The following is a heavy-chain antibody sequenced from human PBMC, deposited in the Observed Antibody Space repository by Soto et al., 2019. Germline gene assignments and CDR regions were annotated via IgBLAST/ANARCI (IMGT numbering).Heavy chain of an antibody. D-gene: IGHD6-13*01. CDR1: GFTFSSYA. CDR2: ISGSGSSGST. CDR3: ATHSWIAAAGTIDY. J-gene: IGHJ4*02. Sequence: PWGSLRLSCAASGFTFSSYAMSWVRQAPGKGLEWVSTISGSGSSGSTCYADSVKGRFTISRDNSKNTLYLQMNSLRADDTAVYYCATHSWIAAAGTIDYWGQGTLVTVSS. V-gene: IGHV3-23*01.